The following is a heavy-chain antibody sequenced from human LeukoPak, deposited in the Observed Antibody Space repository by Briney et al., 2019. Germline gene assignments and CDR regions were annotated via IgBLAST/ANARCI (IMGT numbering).Heavy chain of an antibody. CDR3: AREPFGRDFDY. CDR2: IYYSGST. CDR1: GGSISSYY. D-gene: IGHD3-10*01. Sequence: SETLSLTCTVSGGSISSYYWSWIRQPPGKGLEWIGYIYYSGSTNYNPSLESRVTISVDTSKNQFSLKLSSVTAADTAVYYCAREPFGRDFDYWGQGILVTVSS. J-gene: IGHJ4*02. V-gene: IGHV4-59*01.